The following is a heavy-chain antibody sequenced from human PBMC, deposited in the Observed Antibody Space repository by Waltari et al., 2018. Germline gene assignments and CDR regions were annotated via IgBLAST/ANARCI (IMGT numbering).Heavy chain of an antibody. V-gene: IGHV3-48*03. J-gene: IGHJ6*02. Sequence: EVQLVESGGGLVQPGGSLRLSCAASGFTFSSYEMNWVRQAPGKGLEWVSYISSSGSTIYYADSVKGRFTSSRDDAKTSLYLQMNSLRAEDTAVDYCARDLWTPPYSSGYDPPYGMDVWGQGTTVTVSS. D-gene: IGHD3-22*01. CDR3: ARDLWTPPYSSGYDPPYGMDV. CDR1: GFTFSSYE. CDR2: ISSSGSTI.